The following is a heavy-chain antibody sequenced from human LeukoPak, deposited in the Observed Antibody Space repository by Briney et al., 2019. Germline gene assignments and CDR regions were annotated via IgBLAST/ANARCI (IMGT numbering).Heavy chain of an antibody. D-gene: IGHD2-21*02. Sequence: PSETLSLTCTVSGGSISSSSYYWGWIRQPPGKGLEWIGSIYYSGSTNYNPSLKSRVTISVDTSKNQFSLKLSSVTAADTAVYYCARVHLAYCGGDCRFKARYYYYYYMDVWGKGTTVTVSS. CDR1: GGSISSSSYY. V-gene: IGHV4-39*07. J-gene: IGHJ6*03. CDR2: IYYSGST. CDR3: ARVHLAYCGGDCRFKARYYYYYYMDV.